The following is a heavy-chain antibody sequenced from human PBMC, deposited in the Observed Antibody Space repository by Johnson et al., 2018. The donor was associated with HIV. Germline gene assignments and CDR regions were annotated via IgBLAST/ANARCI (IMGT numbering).Heavy chain of an antibody. J-gene: IGHJ3*02. CDR3: TTGAFHAYDM. V-gene: IGHV3-74*02. D-gene: IGHD2/OR15-2a*01. CDR2: ISDVSSA. CDR1: GFTFNNWA. Sequence: VHLVESGGGLIQPGGSLRLSCAASGFTFNNWAITWVRQAPGKGLAWVTHISDVSSAIYTDSVTGRFTISRDNTKNPLYRQMNSLRAEDTAVYYCTTGAFHAYDMWGQGTMVTVSS.